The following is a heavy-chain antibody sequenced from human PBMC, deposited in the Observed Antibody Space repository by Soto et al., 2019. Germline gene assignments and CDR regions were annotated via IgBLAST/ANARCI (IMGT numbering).Heavy chain of an antibody. J-gene: IGHJ6*02. CDR1: GYSFTSYW. V-gene: IGHV5-10-1*01. CDR2: IDPSDSYT. Sequence: PGESLKISCKGSGYSFTSYWISWVRQMPGKGLEWMGRIDPSDSYTNYSPSFQGHVTISADKSISTAYLQWSSLKASDTAMYYCARPTTVNVDYYYGMDVGGQGTTVTVSS. CDR3: ARPTTVNVDYYYGMDV. D-gene: IGHD4-17*01.